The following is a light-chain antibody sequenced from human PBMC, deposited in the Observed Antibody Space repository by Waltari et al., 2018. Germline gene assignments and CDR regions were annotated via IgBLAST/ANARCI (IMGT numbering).Light chain of an antibody. CDR3: HQYNNRPPYT. Sequence: TQSPATLSVSLGESVTLPCRASESININLALYQQKPGQPPRLIIHGASKRATGVPARFAGSGSRTEFTLTITSLQSEDIAVYYCHQYNNRPPYTFGQGTKLEIK. V-gene: IGKV3-15*01. J-gene: IGKJ2*01. CDR2: GAS. CDR1: ESININ.